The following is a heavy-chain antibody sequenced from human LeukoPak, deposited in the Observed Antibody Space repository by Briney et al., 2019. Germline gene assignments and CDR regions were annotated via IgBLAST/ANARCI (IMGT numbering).Heavy chain of an antibody. CDR1: GTSFTSYY. J-gene: IGHJ4*02. D-gene: IGHD4-17*01. CDR2: VNHSGYT. V-gene: IGHV4-34*01. CDR3: ARMTTGHDY. Sequence: SETLSLTCGVSGTSFTSYYWSWIRQTPGKGLEWIGEVNHSGYTNMNPSLKSRVTISVDTSKNQFSLMMTSVTAADTAVYFCARMTTGHDYWGQGTLVTLSP.